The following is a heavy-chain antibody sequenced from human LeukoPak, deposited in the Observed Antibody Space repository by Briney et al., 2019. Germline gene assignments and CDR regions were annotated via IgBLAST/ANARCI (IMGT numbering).Heavy chain of an antibody. D-gene: IGHD2-2*01. CDR2: IGSSSGVT. V-gene: IGHV3-11*01. CDR1: GFTFSDYY. CDR3: ASSWDPAANDY. Sequence: GGSLRLSCAASGFTFSDYYMTWIRQAPGQGLEWVSYIGSSSGVTYYGDSVKGRFTISRDNAKNSLYLQMNSLRAEDTAVYYCASSWDPAANDYWGQGTLVTVSS. J-gene: IGHJ4*02.